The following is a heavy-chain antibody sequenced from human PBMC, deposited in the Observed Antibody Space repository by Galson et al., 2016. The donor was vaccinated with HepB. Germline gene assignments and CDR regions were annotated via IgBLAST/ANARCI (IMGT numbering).Heavy chain of an antibody. Sequence: SLRLSCAASGFTFRGYAMSWVRQAPGKGLEWLSAITAAGGVTYYADSVKGRFTIARDNSKNTLYLEMSSLRVEDTAVYYCAKDLPVSPLWFGELFPDDWGQGTLVAVSS. CDR2: ITAAGGVT. V-gene: IGHV3-23*01. CDR1: GFTFRGYA. D-gene: IGHD3-10*01. J-gene: IGHJ4*02. CDR3: AKDLPVSPLWFGELFPDD.